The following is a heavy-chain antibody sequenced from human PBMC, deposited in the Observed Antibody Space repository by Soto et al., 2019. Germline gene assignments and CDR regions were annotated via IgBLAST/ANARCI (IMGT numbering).Heavy chain of an antibody. CDR3: ARAYGRNCFDY. J-gene: IGHJ4*02. CDR1: GGSISSYY. CDR2: IYYSGST. Sequence: TSETLSLTCTVSGGSISSYYWSWIRQPPGKGLEWIGYIYYSGSTNYNPSLKSRVTISVDTSKNQFSLKLSSVTAADTAVYYCARAYGRNCFDYCGQGTLVTVSS. D-gene: IGHD1-20*01. V-gene: IGHV4-59*01.